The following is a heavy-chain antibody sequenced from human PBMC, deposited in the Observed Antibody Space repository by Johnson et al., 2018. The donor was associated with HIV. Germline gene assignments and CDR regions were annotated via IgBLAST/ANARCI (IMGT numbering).Heavy chain of an antibody. J-gene: IGHJ3*01. CDR3: VKMYYNFWSGYSAQMDAFDV. CDR1: GFTFSNYG. D-gene: IGHD3-3*01. Sequence: QVQLVEFGGGVVQPGRSLRLSCAASGFTFSNYGMHWVRQSPGRGLEWVAVILNDGTNQFYADSVKGRFTISRDNSKNTLYLEMYSLRVEDTAVYYCVKMYYNFWSGYSAQMDAFDVWGQGTMVTVSS. V-gene: IGHV3-30*18. CDR2: ILNDGTNQ.